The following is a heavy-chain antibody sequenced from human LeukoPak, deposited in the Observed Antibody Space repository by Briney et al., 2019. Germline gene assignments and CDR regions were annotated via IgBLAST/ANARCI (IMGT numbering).Heavy chain of an antibody. J-gene: IGHJ4*02. CDR3: ERDYAVVVPAAIFDY. CDR2: ISYDGSNK. D-gene: IGHD2-2*01. V-gene: IGHV3-30-3*01. CDR1: GFTSSSYA. Sequence: GGSLRLSCAASGFTSSSYAMHWVRQAPGKGLEWVAVISYDGSNKYYADSVKGRFTISRDNSKNTLYLQMNSLRAEDTAVYYCERDYAVVVPAAIFDYWGQGTLVTVSS.